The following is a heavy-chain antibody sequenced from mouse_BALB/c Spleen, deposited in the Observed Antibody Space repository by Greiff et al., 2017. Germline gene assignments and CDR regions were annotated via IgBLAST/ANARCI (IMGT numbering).Heavy chain of an antibody. CDR3: ARDPKLGPWYFDV. D-gene: IGHD4-1*01. Sequence: QVQLKESGPGLVAPSQSLSITCTVSGFSLTSYGVHWVRQPPGKGLEWLGVIWAGGSTNYNSALMSRLCLSKDNSKSQVFLKMNSLQTGDTAMYYCARDPKLGPWYFDVWGAGTTVTVSS. J-gene: IGHJ1*01. CDR2: IWAGGST. V-gene: IGHV2-9*02. CDR1: GFSLTSYG.